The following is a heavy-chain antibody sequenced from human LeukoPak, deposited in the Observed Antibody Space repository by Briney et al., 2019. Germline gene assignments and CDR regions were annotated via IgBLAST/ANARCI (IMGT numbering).Heavy chain of an antibody. CDR2: INHSGST. CDR3: ARVGWELPFQH. Sequence: SETLSLTCAVYGGSFSGYYWSWIRQPPGKGLEWIGEINHSGSTNYNPFLKSRVTISVDTSKNQFSLKLSSVTAADTAVYYCARVGWELPFQHWGQGTLVTVSS. CDR1: GGSFSGYY. V-gene: IGHV4-34*01. J-gene: IGHJ1*01. D-gene: IGHD1-26*01.